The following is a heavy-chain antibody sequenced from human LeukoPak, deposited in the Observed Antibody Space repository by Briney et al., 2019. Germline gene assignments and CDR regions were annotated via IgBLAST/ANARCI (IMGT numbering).Heavy chain of an antibody. V-gene: IGHV3-74*01. Sequence: GGSLRLSCAASGFTFSSYWMHWVRQAPGKGLVWVSRINSDGGSTSYADSVKGRFTISRDNAKNTLYLQMNSLRAEDTAVYYCARERNMVRGVIPQLWGQGTLVTVSS. CDR2: INSDGGST. CDR3: ARERNMVRGVIPQL. D-gene: IGHD3-10*01. CDR1: GFTFSSYW. J-gene: IGHJ4*02.